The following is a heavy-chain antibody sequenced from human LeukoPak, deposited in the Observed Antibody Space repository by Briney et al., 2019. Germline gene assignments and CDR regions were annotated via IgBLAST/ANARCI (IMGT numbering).Heavy chain of an antibody. D-gene: IGHD2-15*01. J-gene: IGHJ4*01. V-gene: IGHV6-1*01. CDR2: TYYRPTWSN. CDR1: GDSVSSHSAA. CDR3: ARDQGGFDS. Sequence: SQTLSLTCVISGDSVSSHSAAWNWIRQSPSRGLEWLGRTYYRPTWSNEYAVSVQSRITINPDTSRNQFSLQLSSVTPEDTAVYYCARDQGGFDSWGQGILVTVSS.